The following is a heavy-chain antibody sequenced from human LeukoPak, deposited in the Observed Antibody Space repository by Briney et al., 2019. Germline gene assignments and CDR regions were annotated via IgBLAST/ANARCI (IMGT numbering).Heavy chain of an antibody. V-gene: IGHV1-8*01. CDR3: ARGRYCSGGSCYGDWFDP. CDR2: MSPNSGNT. Sequence: GASVKVSCKASGYTFTSYDINWVRQATGQGLEWMGWMSPNSGNTGYAQKFQGRVTMTRNTSISTAYMELSSLRSEDTAVYYCARGRYCSGGSCYGDWFDPWGQGTLVTVSS. D-gene: IGHD2-15*01. CDR1: GYTFTSYD. J-gene: IGHJ5*02.